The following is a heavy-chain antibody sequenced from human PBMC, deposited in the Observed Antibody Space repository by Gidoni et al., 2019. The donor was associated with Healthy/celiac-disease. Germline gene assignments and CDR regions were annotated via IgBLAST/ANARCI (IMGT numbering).Heavy chain of an antibody. D-gene: IGHD1-7*01. Sequence: EVQLVESGGGLVQPGGSLRLSCAASGFTFSSYSMTWVRQAPGKGLEWVSYISSSSSTIYYADSVKGRFTISRDNAKNSLYLQMNSLRAEDTAVYYCASSLELPLLGAFDIWGQGTMVTVSS. CDR1: GFTFSSYS. CDR3: ASSLELPLLGAFDI. J-gene: IGHJ3*02. CDR2: ISSSSSTI. V-gene: IGHV3-48*01.